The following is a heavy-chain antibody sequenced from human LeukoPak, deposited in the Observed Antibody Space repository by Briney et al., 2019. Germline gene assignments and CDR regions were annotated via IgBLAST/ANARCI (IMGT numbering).Heavy chain of an antibody. J-gene: IGHJ4*02. CDR3: ASSSPNXXXSGXYGN. CDR2: MNSNSGNT. V-gene: IGHV1-8*01. CDR1: GYTFTSYD. D-gene: IGHD3-10*01. Sequence: ASVKVSCKASGYTFTSYDINWVRQATGQGLEWMGWMNSNSGNTGYAQKFQGRVTMTRNTSISTAYMELSSLRSEDTAVYYCASSSPNXXXSGXYGNWGQGTLVTVSS.